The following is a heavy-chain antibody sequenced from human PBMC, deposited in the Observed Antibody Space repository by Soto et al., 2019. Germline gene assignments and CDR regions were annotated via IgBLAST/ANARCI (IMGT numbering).Heavy chain of an antibody. CDR3: ARHSPRHGVRGVRFDY. J-gene: IGHJ4*02. CDR2: IYYSGST. D-gene: IGHD3-10*01. CDR1: GGSISSSSYY. Sequence: SETLSLTCTVSGGSISSSSYYWGWIRQPPGKGLEWIGSIYYSGSTYYNPSLKSRVTISVDTSKNQFSLKLSSVTAADTAVYYCARHSPRHGVRGVRFDYWGQGTLVTVSS. V-gene: IGHV4-39*01.